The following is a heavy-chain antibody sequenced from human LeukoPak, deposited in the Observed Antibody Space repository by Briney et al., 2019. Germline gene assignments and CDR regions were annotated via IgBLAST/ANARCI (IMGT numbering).Heavy chain of an antibody. J-gene: IGHJ4*02. CDR2: VSGSGSKT. V-gene: IGHV3-23*01. CDR3: AKETNGYCGVDCWDY. D-gene: IGHD2-21*02. Sequence: PGGSLRLSCAASGFTFSSYAMSWVRQAPGKGLEWVSDVSGSGSKTYYAESVKGRFTISRDNSKNTLSLQMNSLRVEDTAIYYCAKETNGYCGVDCWDYWGQGTLVTVSS. CDR1: GFTFSSYA.